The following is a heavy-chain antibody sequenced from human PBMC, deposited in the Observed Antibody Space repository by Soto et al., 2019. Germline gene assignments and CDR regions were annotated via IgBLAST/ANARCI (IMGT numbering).Heavy chain of an antibody. CDR2: ISPIFGTT. CDR1: GGTVSSYA. V-gene: IGHV1-69*13. J-gene: IGHJ6*02. D-gene: IGHD3-10*01. CDR3: ARGTVRGVTLYYYDGMDV. Sequence: SVNVACKASGGTVSSYAISWVRQAPGQGLEWMGGISPIFGTTNYAQKFQGRVTITADESTSTAYMELSSPRSEDTAVYYCARGTVRGVTLYYYDGMDVWGQGNTVAV.